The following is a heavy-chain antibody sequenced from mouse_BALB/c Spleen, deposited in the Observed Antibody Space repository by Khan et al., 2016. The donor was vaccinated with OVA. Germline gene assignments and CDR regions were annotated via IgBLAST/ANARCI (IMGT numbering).Heavy chain of an antibody. V-gene: IGHV1-77*01. Sequence: QVQLKESGPELVKPGASVKMSCKASGYTFTDYVLTWVKQRTGQGLEWIGEIYPGSNNTYYNEKFKGKATLTADKSSNTAYIQLSGLTFEDSAVYCSARGGYGTSGAYWGQGTLVTVSA. CDR1: GYTFTDYV. CDR3: ARGGYGTSGAY. CDR2: IYPGSNNT. J-gene: IGHJ3*01. D-gene: IGHD1-1*01.